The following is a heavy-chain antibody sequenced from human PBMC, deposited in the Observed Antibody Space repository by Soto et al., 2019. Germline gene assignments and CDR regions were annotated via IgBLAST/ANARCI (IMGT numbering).Heavy chain of an antibody. J-gene: IGHJ2*01. D-gene: IGHD2-2*01. V-gene: IGHV4-31*03. CDR1: GGSIDSDGSY. CDR3: ASGYFFSSSCSYRDL. CDR2: IYYSGTT. Sequence: QVQLQESGPGLVKPSQTLSLTCTVSGGSIDSDGSYWSWIRQSPGAGLEWLGYIYYSGTTYYNPSLKRRVSLSLDTSNNQFFLKLSSVISADTAIYYCASGYFFSSSCSYRDLLGRGTLVTVSS.